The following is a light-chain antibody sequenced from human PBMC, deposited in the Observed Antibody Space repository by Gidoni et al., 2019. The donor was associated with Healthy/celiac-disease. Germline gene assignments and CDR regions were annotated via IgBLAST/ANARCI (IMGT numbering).Light chain of an antibody. J-gene: IGLJ2*01. CDR1: SSDVGGYNY. Sequence: QSALTQPASVSGSPGQSITISCTGTSSDVGGYNYVSWYQQHPGKAPKLMIYEVSNRPSGVSNSFSGSKSGNTASLTISGLQAEDEADYYCSSYTSSSTPHVVFGGGTKLTVL. CDR3: SSYTSSSTPHVV. CDR2: EVS. V-gene: IGLV2-14*01.